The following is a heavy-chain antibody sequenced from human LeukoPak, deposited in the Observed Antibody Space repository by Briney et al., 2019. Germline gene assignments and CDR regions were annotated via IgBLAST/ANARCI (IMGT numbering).Heavy chain of an antibody. Sequence: PSETLSLTCAVYGGSFSGYYWSWIRQPPGKGLEWIGEINHSGSTNYNLSLKSRVTISVDTSKNQFSLKLSSVTAADTAVYYCARVKEMATMPIDYWGQGTLVTVSS. D-gene: IGHD5-12*01. CDR3: ARVKEMATMPIDY. CDR1: GGSFSGYY. J-gene: IGHJ4*02. V-gene: IGHV4-34*01. CDR2: INHSGST.